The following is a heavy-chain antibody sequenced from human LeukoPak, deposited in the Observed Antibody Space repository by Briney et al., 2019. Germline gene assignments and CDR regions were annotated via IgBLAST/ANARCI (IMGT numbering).Heavy chain of an antibody. Sequence: GGSLRLSCAASGFTFSSYSMNWVRQAPGKGLEWVSFISSSSSYIYYADSVKGRFTISRDNAKNSLYLQMNSLRAEDTAVYYCARVQPAYSSSYDYWGQGTLVTVSS. CDR1: GFTFSSYS. V-gene: IGHV3-21*01. CDR3: ARVQPAYSSSYDY. CDR2: ISSSSSYI. D-gene: IGHD6-13*01. J-gene: IGHJ4*02.